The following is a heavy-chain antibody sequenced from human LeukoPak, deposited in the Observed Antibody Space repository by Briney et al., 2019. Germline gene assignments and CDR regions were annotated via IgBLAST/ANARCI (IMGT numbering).Heavy chain of an antibody. CDR2: ISSSSSYT. CDR1: GFTFSSYE. CDR3: ARAYSSGWYSDAFDI. J-gene: IGHJ3*02. D-gene: IGHD6-19*01. V-gene: IGHV3-11*06. Sequence: GGSLRLSCAASGFTFSSYEMNWIRQAPGKGLEWVSYISSSSSYTNYADSVKGRFTISRDNAKNSLYLQMNSLRAEDTAVYYCARAYSSGWYSDAFDIWGQGTMVTVSS.